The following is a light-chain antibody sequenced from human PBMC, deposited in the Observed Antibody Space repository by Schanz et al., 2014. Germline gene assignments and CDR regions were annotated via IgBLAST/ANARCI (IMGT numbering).Light chain of an antibody. CDR2: DVS. V-gene: IGLV2-11*01. CDR1: SSDVGGYNY. CDR3: CSYAGSYTFYV. Sequence: QSALTQPRSLSGAPGQSVTISCTGSSSDVGGYNYVAWYQQHPGKAPKVLIYDVSVRPSGVPARFSGSKSGNTASLTISGLQAEDEADYYCCSYAGSYTFYVFGTGTKVTVL. J-gene: IGLJ1*01.